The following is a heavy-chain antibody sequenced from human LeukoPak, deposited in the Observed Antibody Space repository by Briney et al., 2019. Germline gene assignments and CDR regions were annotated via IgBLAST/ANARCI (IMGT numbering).Heavy chain of an antibody. CDR3: AKDRSYSGYEPLDH. Sequence: PGGSLRLSCAAPGFTFSSYAMSWVRQAPGKGLEWVSAISGSGGSTYYADSVKGRFTISRDNSKNTLYLQMDSLRVEDTAVYYCAKDRSYSGYEPLDHWGQGTLVSVSS. J-gene: IGHJ4*02. D-gene: IGHD1-26*01. CDR2: ISGSGGST. V-gene: IGHV3-23*01. CDR1: GFTFSSYA.